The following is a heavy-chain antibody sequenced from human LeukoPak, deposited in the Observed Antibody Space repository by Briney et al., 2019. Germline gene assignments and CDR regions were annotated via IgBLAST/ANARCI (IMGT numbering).Heavy chain of an antibody. V-gene: IGHV1-46*01. CDR2: ISPSAGIT. J-gene: IGHJ4*02. CDR1: GYTFTSYS. D-gene: IGHD5-18*01. CDR3: ARKISGYSFEY. Sequence: ASVKVSCKASGYTFTSYSIHWVRQAPGQGLEWMGTISPSAGITSYAQRFQGRVTMTRDTSTSTVYMELSSLRSEDTAVYYCARKISGYSFEYWGQGTMVADSS.